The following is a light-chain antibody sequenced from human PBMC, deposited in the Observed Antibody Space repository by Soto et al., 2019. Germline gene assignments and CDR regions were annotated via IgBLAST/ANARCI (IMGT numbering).Light chain of an antibody. Sequence: QSVLTQPASVSGSPGQLITISCTGTSGDIGSYNRVSWYQQHPGKAPKLIIYEVTDRPSGVSNRFSGSKSGNTASLTISGLQAEDEAEYYCSSCTNINTRACVFGTGTKVTVL. CDR3: SSCTNINTRACV. V-gene: IGLV2-14*01. CDR1: SGDIGSYNR. J-gene: IGLJ1*01. CDR2: EVT.